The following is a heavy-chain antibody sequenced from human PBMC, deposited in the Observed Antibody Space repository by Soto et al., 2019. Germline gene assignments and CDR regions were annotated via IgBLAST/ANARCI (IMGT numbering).Heavy chain of an antibody. CDR3: ARESRVVVADTRVLVGGFDP. CDR1: GFTFSSYS. Sequence: GGSLRLSCAASGFTFSSYSMNWVRQAPGKGLEWVSSISSSSSYIYYADSVKGRFTISRDNAKNSLYLQMNSLRAEDTAVYYCARESRVVVADTRVLVGGFDPWGQGTLVTVSS. D-gene: IGHD2-15*01. CDR2: ISSSSSYI. V-gene: IGHV3-21*01. J-gene: IGHJ5*02.